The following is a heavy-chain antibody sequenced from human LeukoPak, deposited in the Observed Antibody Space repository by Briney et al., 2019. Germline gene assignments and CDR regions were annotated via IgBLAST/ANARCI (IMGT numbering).Heavy chain of an antibody. V-gene: IGHV1-46*01. CDR1: GYTFTNYY. D-gene: IGHD3-9*01. CDR3: ARRSLRYSFDY. Sequence: ASVKVSCKASGYTFTNYYMHWVRQAPGQGFEWMGIINPSGGSTSYAQKFQGRLTMTRDTSTSTVYMELSSLRSQDTAVYYCARRSLRYSFDYWGQGTLVTVSS. CDR2: INPSGGST. J-gene: IGHJ4*02.